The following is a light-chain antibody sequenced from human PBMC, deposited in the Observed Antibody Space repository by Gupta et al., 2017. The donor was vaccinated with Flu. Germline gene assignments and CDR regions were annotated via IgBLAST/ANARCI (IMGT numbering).Light chain of an antibody. Sequence: STRSASVGDRVTIDGRVSQNRNRWVAWYQQKPGQAPRRLIYKGSAWDSGVRYRFSGSGSGTDFTLRISSVEADDVAIYYCRQGQRWPWAFGQGTTVEI. CDR2: KGS. V-gene: IGKV1-5*03. CDR3: RQGQRWPWA. CDR1: QNRNRW. J-gene: IGKJ1*01.